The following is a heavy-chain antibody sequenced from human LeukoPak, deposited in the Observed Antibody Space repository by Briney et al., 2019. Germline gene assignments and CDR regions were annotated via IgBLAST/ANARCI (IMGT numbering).Heavy chain of an antibody. V-gene: IGHV3-23*01. D-gene: IGHD5-12*01. CDR2: ISGSGGST. J-gene: IGHJ4*02. CDR1: GSTFSSYA. CDR3: AKDGAWLRFDD. Sequence: GGSLRLSCAASGSTFSSYAMNWVRQAPGKGLEWVSGISGSGGSTYYADSVKGRFTISRDDSKNTLYLQMNNLRAEDTAVYYCAKDGAWLRFDDWGQGILVTVSS.